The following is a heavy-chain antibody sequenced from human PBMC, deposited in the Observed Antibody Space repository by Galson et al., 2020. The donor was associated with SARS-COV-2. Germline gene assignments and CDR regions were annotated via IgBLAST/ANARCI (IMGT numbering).Heavy chain of an antibody. D-gene: IGHD6-19*01. CDR1: GFTFSSYS. CDR3: AREAPGRYSSGWYDPPPGDYYYYYMDV. J-gene: IGHJ6*03. Sequence: NSGGSLRLSCAASGFTFSSYSMNWVRQAPGKGLEWVSSISSSSSYIYYADSVKGRFTISRDNAKNSLYLQMNSLRAEDTAVYYCAREAPGRYSSGWYDPPPGDYYYYYMDVWGKGTTVTVSS. V-gene: IGHV3-21*01. CDR2: ISSSSSYI.